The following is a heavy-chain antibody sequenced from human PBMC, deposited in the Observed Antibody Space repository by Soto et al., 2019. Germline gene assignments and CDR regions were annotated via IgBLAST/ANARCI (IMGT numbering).Heavy chain of an antibody. J-gene: IGHJ4*02. CDR1: GGSISSYY. V-gene: IGHV4-59*01. CDR2: IYYSGST. D-gene: IGHD2-2*01. Sequence: LSLTCTVSGGSISSYYWSWIRQPPGKGLEWIGYIYYSGSTNYNPSLKSRVTISVDTSKNQFSLKLSSVTAADTAVYYCARGRDIVVVPPAPPLDYWGQGTLVTVSS. CDR3: ARGRDIVVVPPAPPLDY.